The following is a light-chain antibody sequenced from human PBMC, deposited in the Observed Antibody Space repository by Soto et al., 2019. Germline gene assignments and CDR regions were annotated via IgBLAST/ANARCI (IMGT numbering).Light chain of an antibody. J-gene: IGLJ1*01. V-gene: IGLV1-51*01. CDR2: DNN. CDR3: GTWDSSLSAYV. CDR1: SSNIGNKY. Sequence: QSVLTQPPSVSAAPGQKVAISCSGSSSNIGNKYVSWYQQLPGTAPKLLIYDNNKRPSGIPDRFSGSKSGTSATLGITGLQTGDEADYYCGTWDSSLSAYVFGTGTKVTV.